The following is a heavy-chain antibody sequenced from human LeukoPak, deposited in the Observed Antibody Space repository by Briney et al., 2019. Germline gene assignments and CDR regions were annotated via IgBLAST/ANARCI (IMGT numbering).Heavy chain of an antibody. Sequence: PSETLSLTCTVSGGSISSSSYYWGWIRQPPGKGLEWIGSIYYSGSTYYNPSLKSRVTISVDTSKNQFSLKLSSVTAADTAVYYCARHEDYSNAAFDIWGQGTMVTVSS. CDR3: ARHEDYSNAAFDI. D-gene: IGHD4-11*01. J-gene: IGHJ3*02. CDR1: GGSISSSSYY. V-gene: IGHV4-39*01. CDR2: IYYSGST.